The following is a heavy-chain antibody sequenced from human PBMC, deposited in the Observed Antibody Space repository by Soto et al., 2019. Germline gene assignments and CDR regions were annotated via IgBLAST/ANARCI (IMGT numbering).Heavy chain of an antibody. Sequence: ACLSLSCAASGITLMIYAMSWVRQAPGNWLEWVSAISGSGGSTYYADSVKGRFTISRDNSKNTLYLQMNSLRAEDTAVYYCAKGLKCAGPWGQGNRVTVSA. CDR2: ISGSGGST. V-gene: IGHV3-23*01. CDR3: AKGLKCAGP. CDR1: GITLMIYA. J-gene: IGHJ5*02.